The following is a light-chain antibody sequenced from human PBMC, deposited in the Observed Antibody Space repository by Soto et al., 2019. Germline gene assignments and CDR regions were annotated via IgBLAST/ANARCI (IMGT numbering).Light chain of an antibody. J-gene: IGKJ1*01. CDR1: QSVSSSY. CDR3: QQFDNSQWT. Sequence: EIVLTQSPGTLSLSPVERATLSCRASQSVSSSYLAWYQVRPGQAPRLLIYGASRRATGIPDRFSGSGSGTDFTLTISRLEPEDFAVYYCQQFDNSQWTFGQGTKVDIK. V-gene: IGKV3-20*01. CDR2: GAS.